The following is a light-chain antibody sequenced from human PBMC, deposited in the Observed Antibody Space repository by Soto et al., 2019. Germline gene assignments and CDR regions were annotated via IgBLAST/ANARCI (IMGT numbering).Light chain of an antibody. CDR2: DAS. Sequence: DIQMTQSPSTLSASVGDRVTITCRASQSISSWLAWYQQKPGKAPKLLIYDASSLESGVPSRFSGTGSGTEFTLTISSLQPDDFATYYCQQYHRSSITFGQGTRLEI. V-gene: IGKV1-5*01. J-gene: IGKJ5*01. CDR3: QQYHRSSIT. CDR1: QSISSW.